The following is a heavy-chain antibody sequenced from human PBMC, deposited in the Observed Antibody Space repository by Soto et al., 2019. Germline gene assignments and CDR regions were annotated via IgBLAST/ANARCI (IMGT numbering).Heavy chain of an antibody. V-gene: IGHV3-23*01. Sequence: LEWVSAISGSGGSTYYADSVKGRFTISRDNSKNTLYLQMNSLRAEDTAVYYCAKEHGQYYDSWSDSQDAFDIRGQGTMVTVSS. D-gene: IGHD3-3*01. CDR3: AKEHGQYYDSWSDSQDAFDI. CDR2: ISGSGGST. J-gene: IGHJ3*02.